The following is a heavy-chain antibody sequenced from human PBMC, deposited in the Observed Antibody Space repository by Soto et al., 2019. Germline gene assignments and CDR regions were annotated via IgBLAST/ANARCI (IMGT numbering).Heavy chain of an antibody. V-gene: IGHV3-66*01. CDR2: IYSGGST. CDR1: GFTVSSNY. Sequence: GGSLRLSCAASGFTVSSNYMSWVRQAPGKGLEWVSVIYSGGSTYYADSVKGRFTISRDNSKNTLYLQMNSLRAEDTAVYYCARDPVLAGDYGIGWGQGTLVTVSS. CDR3: ARDPVLAGDYGIG. D-gene: IGHD4-17*01. J-gene: IGHJ4*02.